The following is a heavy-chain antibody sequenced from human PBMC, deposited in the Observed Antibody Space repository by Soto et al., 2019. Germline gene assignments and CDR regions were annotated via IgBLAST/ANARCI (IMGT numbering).Heavy chain of an antibody. CDR3: ASASGLITIFGVAHGYYGMDV. CDR2: IIPIFGTA. V-gene: IGHV1-69*13. D-gene: IGHD3-3*01. CDR1: GCTFSSYA. Sequence: SVKVSCKASGCTFSSYAISWVRQAPGQGLEWMGGIIPIFGTANYAQKFQGRVTITADESTSTAYMELSSLRSEDTAVYYCASASGLITIFGVAHGYYGMDVWGQGTTVTVSS. J-gene: IGHJ6*02.